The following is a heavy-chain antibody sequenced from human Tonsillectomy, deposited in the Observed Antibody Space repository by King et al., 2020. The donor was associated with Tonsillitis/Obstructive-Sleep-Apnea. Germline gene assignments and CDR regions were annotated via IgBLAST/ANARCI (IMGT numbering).Heavy chain of an antibody. CDR1: GFTFSNAW. Sequence: VQLVESGGGLVKPGGSLRLSCAASGFTFSNAWMSWVRQAPGKGLEWVGRIKSKTDGGTTDYAAPVKVRFNISRDGSRNTLFLQMHSLKTEDTAVYYCTTEYYDILSGYYQPDYWGQGTLVTVSS. D-gene: IGHD3-9*01. J-gene: IGHJ4*02. V-gene: IGHV3-15*01. CDR3: TTEYYDILSGYYQPDY. CDR2: IKSKTDGGTT.